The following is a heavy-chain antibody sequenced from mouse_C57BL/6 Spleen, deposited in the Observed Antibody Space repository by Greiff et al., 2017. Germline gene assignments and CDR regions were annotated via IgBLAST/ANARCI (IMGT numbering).Heavy chain of an antibody. V-gene: IGHV1-62-2*01. J-gene: IGHJ2*01. D-gene: IGHD1-2*01. CDR2: FYPGGGSI. CDR1: GYTFTEYS. CDR3: ARHALITTYFDY. Sequence: VQLQQSGAELVKPGASVKLSCKASGYTFTEYSIHWVKQRPGQGLEWIGCFYPGGGSIKYNEKFKDKATLTADKSSSTVYMDLSRLTSEDAAVYFCARHALITTYFDYWGKGTTLTVSS.